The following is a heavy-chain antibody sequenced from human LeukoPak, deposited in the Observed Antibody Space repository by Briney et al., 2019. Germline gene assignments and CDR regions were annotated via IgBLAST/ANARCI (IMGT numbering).Heavy chain of an antibody. CDR3: ARAVVLRYFGNS. V-gene: IGHV3-66*01. CDR2: IYSGGSK. CDR1: GFTVSSNY. Sequence: PGGSLRLSCAASGFTVSSNYMSWVRQAPGKGLEWVSFIYSGGSKYYADSVKGRFNISRDISKNTVYIQMNSLRAEDTAVYYCARAVVLRYFGNSWGQGTLVTVSS. J-gene: IGHJ4*02. D-gene: IGHD3-9*01.